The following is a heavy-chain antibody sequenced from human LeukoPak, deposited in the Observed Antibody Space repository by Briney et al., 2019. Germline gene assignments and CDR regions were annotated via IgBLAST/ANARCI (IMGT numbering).Heavy chain of an antibody. J-gene: IGHJ4*02. D-gene: IGHD3-10*01. CDR2: ISSDGGST. V-gene: IGHV3-43*01. Sequence: PGGSLRLSCSASVFTFVDYSRAWVRQAPGRGLEWVSLISSDGGSTSYADSVKDRFNISRDNSKNSLYVQLKNLRTEGPSLYYWAKGRYGSGCISTPFEYWGEGALVTVSS. CDR1: VFTFVDYS. CDR3: AKGRYGSGCISTPFEY.